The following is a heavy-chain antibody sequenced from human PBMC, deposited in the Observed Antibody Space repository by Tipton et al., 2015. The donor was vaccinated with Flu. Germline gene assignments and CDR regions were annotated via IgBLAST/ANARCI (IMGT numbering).Heavy chain of an antibody. J-gene: IGHJ6*02. CDR2: INPNSGGT. V-gene: IGHV1-2*02. CDR3: ASMTTVTSGDYYGMDV. D-gene: IGHD4-11*01. Sequence: QLVQSGAEVKKPGASVKVSCKASGYTFTGYYMHWVRQAPGQGLEWMGWINPNSGGTNYAQKFQGRVTMTRDASISTAYMELSRLRSDDTAVYYCASMTTVTSGDYYGMDVWGQGTTVTVSS. CDR1: GYTFTGYY.